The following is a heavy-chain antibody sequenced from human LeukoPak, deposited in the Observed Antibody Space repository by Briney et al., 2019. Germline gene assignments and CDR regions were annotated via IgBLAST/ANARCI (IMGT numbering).Heavy chain of an antibody. CDR2: INRDGTST. CDR3: AKDFSGAIDS. D-gene: IGHD3-10*01. CDR1: GFTFSSNL. V-gene: IGHV3-74*01. J-gene: IGHJ4*02. Sequence: PGGALRLSCAASGFTFSSNLMHWVRQVPGKGLVWVSHINRDGTSTRYADSVKGRFTISRDNAKNTLYLQMNSLRAEDTAVYFCAKDFSGAIDSWGQGTQVTVSS.